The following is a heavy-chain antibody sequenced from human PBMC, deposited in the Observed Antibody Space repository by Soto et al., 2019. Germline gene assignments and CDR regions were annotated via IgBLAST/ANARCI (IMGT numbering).Heavy chain of an antibody. CDR2: ISSSSSYT. D-gene: IGHD6-6*01. J-gene: IGHJ4*02. V-gene: IGHV3-11*06. CDR3: ARVGYSSSFTFDY. CDR1: GFTFSDYY. Sequence: PGGSLRLSCAASGFTFSDYYMSWIRQAPGEGLEWVSYISSSSSYTNYADSVKGRFTISRDNAKNSLYLQMNSLRAEDTAVYYCARVGYSSSFTFDYWGQGTLVTVSS.